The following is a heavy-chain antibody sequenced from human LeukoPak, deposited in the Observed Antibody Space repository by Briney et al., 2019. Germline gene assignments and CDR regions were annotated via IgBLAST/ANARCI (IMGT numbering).Heavy chain of an antibody. V-gene: IGHV4-34*01. Sequence: SETLSLTCAVYGGSFSGYYWSWIRQPPGKGLEWIGEINHSGSTNYNPSLKSRVTISVDTSKNQFSLKLSSVTAADTAVYYCARYAGVYYYGSGSYYNSWFDPWGQGTLVTVSS. D-gene: IGHD3-10*01. CDR3: ARYAGVYYYGSGSYYNSWFDP. CDR1: GGSFSGYY. J-gene: IGHJ5*02. CDR2: INHSGST.